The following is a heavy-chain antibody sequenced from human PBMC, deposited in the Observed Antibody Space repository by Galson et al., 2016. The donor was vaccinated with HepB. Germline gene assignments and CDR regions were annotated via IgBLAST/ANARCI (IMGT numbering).Heavy chain of an antibody. CDR3: ARQVVPGLFDQ. CDR1: GYIFTSYW. D-gene: IGHD2-21*02. Sequence: QSGAEVKKPGESLKISCKASGYIFTSYWIGWVRQMPGKGLEWMTIISPGDPDTRYSPSFQGQVTISADKSITTAYLQWSSLKASDTAMYYCARQVVPGLFDQWGQGTLVTVSS. CDR2: ISPGDPDT. V-gene: IGHV5-51*01. J-gene: IGHJ4*02.